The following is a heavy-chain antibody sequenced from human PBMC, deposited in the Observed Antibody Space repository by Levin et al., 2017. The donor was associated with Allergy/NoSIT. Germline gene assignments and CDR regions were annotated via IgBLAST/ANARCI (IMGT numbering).Heavy chain of an antibody. CDR1: GFSFSSYG. V-gene: IGHV3-30*18. D-gene: IGHD5-12*01. CDR3: AKVGWLRFNYYYGMDV. J-gene: IGHJ6*02. Sequence: GGSLRLSCAASGFSFSSYGMHWVRQAPGKGLEWVAVISYDGSNESYADSVKGRFTISRDNSKNTLYLQMNSLRAEDTAVYYCAKVGWLRFNYYYGMDVWGQGTTVTVSS. CDR2: ISYDGSNE.